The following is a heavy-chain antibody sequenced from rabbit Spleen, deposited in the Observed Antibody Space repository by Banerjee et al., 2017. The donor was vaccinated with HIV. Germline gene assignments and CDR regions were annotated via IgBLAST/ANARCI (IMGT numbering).Heavy chain of an antibody. CDR1: GFSFSSNW. CDR3: ARNYVNAFDP. J-gene: IGHJ2*01. D-gene: IGHD1-1*01. CDR2: IDTSDGDT. V-gene: IGHV1S40*01. Sequence: QSLEESGGALVKPGASLTLTCTVSGFSFSSNWICWVRQAPGKGLEWIACIDTSDGDTDYANWPKGRFTISKTSSTTVTLQMTSLTAADTATYFCARNYVNAFDPWGPGTLVTVS.